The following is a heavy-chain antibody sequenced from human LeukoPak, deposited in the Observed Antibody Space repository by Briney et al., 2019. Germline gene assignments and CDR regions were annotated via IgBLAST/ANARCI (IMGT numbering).Heavy chain of an antibody. CDR2: ISYGGSDK. Sequence: GGSLRLSCAASGFTFGTYTMHWVRQAPGKGLEWVAVISYGGSDKYSAESVKGRFTISRDNSKNTLYLQMNSRRAEDTAVYYCARDSGSNDFWSGYYGYWGQGTLVTVSS. CDR1: GFTFGTYT. D-gene: IGHD3-3*01. CDR3: ARDSGSNDFWSGYYGY. J-gene: IGHJ4*02. V-gene: IGHV3-30*03.